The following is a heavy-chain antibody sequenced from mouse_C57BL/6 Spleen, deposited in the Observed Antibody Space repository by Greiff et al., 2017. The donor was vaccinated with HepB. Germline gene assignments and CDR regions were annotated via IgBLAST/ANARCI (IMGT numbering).Heavy chain of an antibody. D-gene: IGHD1-1*01. CDR3: ARRDYGSSYDWYFDV. CDR1: GYTFTSYW. J-gene: IGHJ1*03. Sequence: QVQLQQPGAELVKPGASVKLSCKASGYTFTSYWMHWVKQRPGQGLEWIGMIHPNSGSTNYNEKFKSKATLTVDKSSSTAYMQLSSLTSEDSAVYYCARRDYGSSYDWYFDVWGTGTTVTVSS. V-gene: IGHV1-64*01. CDR2: IHPNSGST.